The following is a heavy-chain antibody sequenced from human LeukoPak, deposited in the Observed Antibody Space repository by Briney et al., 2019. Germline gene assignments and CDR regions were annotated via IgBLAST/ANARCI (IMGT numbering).Heavy chain of an antibody. CDR1: GFTFSSYS. D-gene: IGHD3-22*01. CDR3: ARLRRNSDRSGFYYYYDN. V-gene: IGHV3-21*01. J-gene: IGHJ4*02. Sequence: GGSLRLSCAASGFTFSSYSFNWVRQAPGKGLEWVSSINTVASYIYYADSVRGRFTISRDNAENSLWLQMNGLRAEDSAVYYCARLRRNSDRSGFYYYYDNWGKGTLVTVSS. CDR2: INTVASYI.